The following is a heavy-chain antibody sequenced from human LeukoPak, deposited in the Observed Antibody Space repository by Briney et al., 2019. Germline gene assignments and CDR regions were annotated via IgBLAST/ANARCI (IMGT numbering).Heavy chain of an antibody. D-gene: IGHD2-2*01. CDR2: INPNSGGT. V-gene: IGHV1-2*02. CDR1: GYTFTGYY. CDR3: ARVKGCSSTSCYLGWFDP. Sequence: ASVKVSCKASGYTFTGYYMHWVRQAPGQGLEWMGWINPNSGGTNYAQKFQGRATMTRDTSISTAYMELSRLRSEDTAVYYCARVKGCSSTSCYLGWFDPWGQGTLVTVSS. J-gene: IGHJ5*02.